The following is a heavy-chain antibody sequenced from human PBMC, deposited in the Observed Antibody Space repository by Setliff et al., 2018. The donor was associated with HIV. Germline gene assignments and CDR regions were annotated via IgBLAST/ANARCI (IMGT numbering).Heavy chain of an antibody. Sequence: SVKVSCKASGGTFSSYAISWVRQAPGQGLEWMGGIIPILGIANYAQKFQGRVTITADKSTSTAYMELSSLRSGDTAVYYCASTSSTKTLPDAFDIWGQGTMVTVSS. J-gene: IGHJ3*02. CDR1: GGTFSSYA. V-gene: IGHV1-69*10. CDR3: ASTSSTKTLPDAFDI. D-gene: IGHD2-2*01. CDR2: IIPILGIA.